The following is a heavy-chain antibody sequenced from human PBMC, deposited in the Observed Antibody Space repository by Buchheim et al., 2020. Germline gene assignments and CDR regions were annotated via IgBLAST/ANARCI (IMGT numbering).Heavy chain of an antibody. J-gene: IGHJ4*02. V-gene: IGHV3-23*01. D-gene: IGHD3-10*01. Sequence: EAQLLESGGGLVQPGGSLRLSCAASGFTFSKYVMNWVRQAPGKGLEWVSGISGSGLTTYHADSVKGRFTISRDNSKNTLYLQMNSLRAEDTAVYYCARDGKVLLWFGELSPYYFDYWGQGTL. CDR3: ARDGKVLLWFGELSPYYFDY. CDR1: GFTFSKYV. CDR2: ISGSGLTT.